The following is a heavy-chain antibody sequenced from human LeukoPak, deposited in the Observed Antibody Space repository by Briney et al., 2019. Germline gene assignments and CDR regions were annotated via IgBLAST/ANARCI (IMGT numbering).Heavy chain of an antibody. CDR1: GFTFSSYS. J-gene: IGHJ6*02. V-gene: IGHV3-21*01. Sequence: GGSLRLSCAASGFTFSSYSMNWVRQAPGKGPEWVSSISSRSSYIYYADSVKGRFTISRDNANNSLYLQMNSLRAEDTAVYYCARDPPIYQGISSYYYGMDVWGQGTTVTVSS. D-gene: IGHD3-3*02. CDR2: ISSRSSYI. CDR3: ARDPPIYQGISSYYYGMDV.